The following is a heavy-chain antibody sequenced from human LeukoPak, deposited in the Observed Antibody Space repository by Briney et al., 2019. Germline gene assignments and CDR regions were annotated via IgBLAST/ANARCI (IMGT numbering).Heavy chain of an antibody. CDR2: ISSSGGST. CDR1: GFTFTHYA. D-gene: IGHD3/OR15-3a*01. J-gene: IGHJ4*02. Sequence: GSLRLFCAASGFTFTHYALSWVRPAPGEGLELVSSISSSGGSTYYADSVKGRLTISRDDSKNTLYVQMNSLRAEDTAVYYCAKVRTGHYFDYWGQGTLVTVSS. V-gene: IGHV3-23*01. CDR3: AKVRTGHYFDY.